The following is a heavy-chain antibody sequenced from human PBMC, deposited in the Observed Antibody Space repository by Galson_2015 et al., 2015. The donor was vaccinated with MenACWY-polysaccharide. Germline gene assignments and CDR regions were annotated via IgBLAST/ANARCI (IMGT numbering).Heavy chain of an antibody. Sequence: PALVKPTQTLTLTCTFSGFSLNTDGMRVSWIRQPPGEALEWLARIDWDDHKFYSTSLKSRLTISKDTSKNQVVLTMTNLDPVDTATYYCARIRGTYYYYMDVWGKGTTVTVSS. CDR2: IDWDDHK. J-gene: IGHJ6*03. CDR3: ARIRGTYYYYMDV. CDR1: GFSLNTDGMR. V-gene: IGHV2-70*04.